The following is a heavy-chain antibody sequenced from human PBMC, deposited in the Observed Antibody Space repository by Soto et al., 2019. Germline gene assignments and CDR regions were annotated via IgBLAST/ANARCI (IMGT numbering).Heavy chain of an antibody. CDR2: ISGSGGGT. V-gene: IGHV3-23*01. CDR1: GFTFSTYA. Sequence: EVQLLESGGGLVQPGGSLRLSCAASGFTFSTYAMSWVRQAPGKGLEWVSAISGSGGGTYYADSVKGRFTISRDNSKNTLYLQMNSLRAEDTAVYYCAKGITGTTLEYFAYWGQGTLVTVSS. CDR3: AKGITGTTLEYFAY. D-gene: IGHD1-20*01. J-gene: IGHJ4*02.